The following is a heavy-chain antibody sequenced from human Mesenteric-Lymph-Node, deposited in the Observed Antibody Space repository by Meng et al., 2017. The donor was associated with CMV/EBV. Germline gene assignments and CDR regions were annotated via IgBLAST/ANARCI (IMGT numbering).Heavy chain of an antibody. J-gene: IGHJ4*02. V-gene: IGHV4-38-2*02. CDR3: AGIFYSNLGFDY. CDR1: GYSISSGYY. CDR2: IYHSGST. D-gene: IGHD4-11*01. Sequence: SETLSLTCTVSGYSISSGYYWGWIRQPPGKGLEWIGSIYHSGSTYYNPSLKSRVTISVDTSKNQFSLKLSSVTAADTAVYYCAGIFYSNLGFDYWGQGTLVTVSS.